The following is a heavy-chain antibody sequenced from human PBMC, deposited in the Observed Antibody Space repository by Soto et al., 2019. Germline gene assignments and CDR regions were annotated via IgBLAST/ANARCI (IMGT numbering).Heavy chain of an antibody. J-gene: IGHJ6*03. CDR2: IYDSGST. V-gene: IGHV4-39*01. D-gene: IGHD4-17*01. CDR1: GGSISSSSYY. Sequence: SETLSLTCTVSGGSISSSSYYWGWIRQPPGKGLEWIGSIYDSGSTYYNPSLKSRVTISVDTSKNQLSLKLSSVTAADTAVDYCARHAPYDYGDYGPFDYYYMDVWGKGTTVTVSS. CDR3: ARHAPYDYGDYGPFDYYYMDV.